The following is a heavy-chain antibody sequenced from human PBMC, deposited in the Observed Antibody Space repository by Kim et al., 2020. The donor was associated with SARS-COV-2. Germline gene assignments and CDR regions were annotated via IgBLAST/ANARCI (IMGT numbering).Heavy chain of an antibody. V-gene: IGHV3-23*01. CDR3: AKQAVTTTINWFDP. J-gene: IGHJ5*02. Sequence: ADPVKGRFTISRDNSKNTLSLQMNSLRADDTAVYYCAKQAVTTTINWFDPWGQGTLVTVSS. D-gene: IGHD4-17*01.